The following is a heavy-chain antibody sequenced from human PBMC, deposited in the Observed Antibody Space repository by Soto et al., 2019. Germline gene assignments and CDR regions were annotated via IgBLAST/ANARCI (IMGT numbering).Heavy chain of an antibody. CDR2: IYYSGII. D-gene: IGHD6-6*01. CDR1: GAFINSGDYY. CDR3: AREVGEVDYSSSSDAFDI. J-gene: IGHJ3*02. V-gene: IGHV4-30-4*01. Sequence: SETLSLSCTVSGAFINSGDYYWSWIRQPPGKGLEWIAYIYYSGIIYYNPSLKSRVTMSRDTSKNQFSLKLDSVTAADTAVYYCAREVGEVDYSSSSDAFDICGQGTMVT.